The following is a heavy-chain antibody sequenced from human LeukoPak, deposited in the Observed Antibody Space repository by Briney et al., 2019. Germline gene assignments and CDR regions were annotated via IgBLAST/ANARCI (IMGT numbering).Heavy chain of an antibody. CDR2: ISDTGGST. J-gene: IGHJ4*02. CDR1: GFTFSSYG. Sequence: PGGSLRLSCTASGFTFSSYGMHWVRQAPGKGLEWVSAISDTGGSTYYADSVKGRFTISRDNSKNTLYLQMDSLRAEDTAVYYCARVRDVYGQFDYWGQGTLVTVSS. V-gene: IGHV3-23*01. CDR3: ARVRDVYGQFDY. D-gene: IGHD5/OR15-5a*01.